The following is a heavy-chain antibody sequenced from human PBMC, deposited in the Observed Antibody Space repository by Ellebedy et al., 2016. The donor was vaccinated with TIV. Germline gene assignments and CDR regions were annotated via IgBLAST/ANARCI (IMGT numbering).Heavy chain of an antibody. D-gene: IGHD3-22*01. CDR3: AKGWVIVADMGAFDV. V-gene: IGHV3-48*01. Sequence: GGSLRLXXAASGLTFSSYSMNWVRQAPGKGLEWVSYISSSSSTIYYADSVKGRFTISRDNAKNSLYLQMNTLRAEDTAVYYCAKGWVIVADMGAFDVWGQGTMVTVSS. J-gene: IGHJ3*01. CDR2: ISSSSSTI. CDR1: GLTFSSYS.